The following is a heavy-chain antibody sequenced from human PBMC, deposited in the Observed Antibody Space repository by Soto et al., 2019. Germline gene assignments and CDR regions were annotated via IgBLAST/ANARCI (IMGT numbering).Heavy chain of an antibody. D-gene: IGHD4-4*01. J-gene: IGHJ6*02. CDR3: ARPGYSNYGPGVDV. CDR1: GFTFSVYW. CDR2: IDSDGSTT. V-gene: IGHV3-74*01. Sequence: EVQLVESGGGLVQPGGSLRLSCAASGFTFSVYWMHWVRQAPGKGPVWVSRIDSDGSTTSYADSVKGRFTISRDNAKSTLYLQMNSLRAEDTAVYYCARPGYSNYGPGVDVWGQGTTVTVSS.